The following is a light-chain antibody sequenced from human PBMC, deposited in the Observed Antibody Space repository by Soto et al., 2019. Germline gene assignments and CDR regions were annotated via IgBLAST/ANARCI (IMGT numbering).Light chain of an antibody. CDR1: QSVSSSY. Sequence: EIGLTQSPGTLSLAPGERATRSCRAIQSVSSSYLAWYQQKPGQAPRLLIYGASSRATGIPDRFSGSGSGTDFTLTISRLEPEDFAVYYCQQYGSSPSITFGQGTRLEI. V-gene: IGKV3-20*01. CDR3: QQYGSSPSIT. J-gene: IGKJ5*01. CDR2: GAS.